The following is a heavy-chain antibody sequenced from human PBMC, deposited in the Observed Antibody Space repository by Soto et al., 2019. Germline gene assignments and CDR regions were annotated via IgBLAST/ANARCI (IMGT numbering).Heavy chain of an antibody. Sequence: GGSLRLSCAASGFTFSSYWMSWVRQAPGKGLEWVANIKQDGSEKYYVDSVKGRFTISRDNAKNSLYLQMNSLRAEDTAVYYCARWLSRFGNYRPNGMDVWGQGTTVTVSS. J-gene: IGHJ6*02. D-gene: IGHD1-7*01. CDR1: GFTFSSYW. V-gene: IGHV3-7*05. CDR2: IKQDGSEK. CDR3: ARWLSRFGNYRPNGMDV.